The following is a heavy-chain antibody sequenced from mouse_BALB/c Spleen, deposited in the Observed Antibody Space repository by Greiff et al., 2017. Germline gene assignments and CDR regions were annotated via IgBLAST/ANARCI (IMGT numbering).Heavy chain of an antibody. V-gene: IGHV5-17*02. CDR3: ARNDYDGYYAMDY. D-gene: IGHD2-4*01. Sequence: EVKLMESGGGLVQPGGSRKLSCAASGFTFSSFGMHWVRQAPEKGLEWVAYISSGSSTIYYADTVKGRFTISRDNPKNTLFLQMTSLRSEDTAMYYCARNDYDGYYAMDYWGQGTSVTVSS. J-gene: IGHJ4*01. CDR1: GFTFSSFG. CDR2: ISSGSSTI.